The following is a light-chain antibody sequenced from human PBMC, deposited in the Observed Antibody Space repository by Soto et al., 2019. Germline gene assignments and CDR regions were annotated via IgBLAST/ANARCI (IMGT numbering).Light chain of an antibody. CDR3: SSYTSSSTYV. J-gene: IGLJ1*01. Sequence: ALTQPASVSGSPGQSITISCTGTGSDVGGYNYVSWYQQHPGKAPKLMIYDVSNRPSGVSNRFSGSKSGNTASLTISGLQAEDEADYYCSSYTSSSTYVFGTGTKVTVL. CDR1: GSDVGGYNY. CDR2: DVS. V-gene: IGLV2-14*01.